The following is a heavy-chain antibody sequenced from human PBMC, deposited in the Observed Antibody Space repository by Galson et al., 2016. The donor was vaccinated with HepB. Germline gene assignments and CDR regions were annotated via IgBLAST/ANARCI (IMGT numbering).Heavy chain of an antibody. D-gene: IGHD3-16*01. CDR2: IIPIFGTA. Sequence: SVKVSCKASGGTFSSYAISWVRQAPGQGLEWMGGIIPIFGTANYAQKFQGRVTITADESTSTAYMELSSLRSEDTAVYYCLGKGNYYSGLDVWGQGTTVTVAS. CDR1: GGTFSSYA. CDR3: LGKGNYYSGLDV. V-gene: IGHV1-69*13. J-gene: IGHJ6*02.